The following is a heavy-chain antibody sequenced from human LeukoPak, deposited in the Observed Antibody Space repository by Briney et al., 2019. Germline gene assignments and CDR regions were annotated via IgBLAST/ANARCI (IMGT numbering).Heavy chain of an antibody. J-gene: IGHJ4*02. Sequence: GGSLRLSCEASGFTFDDYGMSWVRHPPGKGLEWVSGINRNGGSTDYADSVKGRFTISRDNAKNSHFLQMNGLRVEDTALYYCARGFRNGPFDCWGQGTLVTVSS. CDR2: INRNGGST. V-gene: IGHV3-20*04. D-gene: IGHD2-8*01. CDR3: ARGFRNGPFDC. CDR1: GFTFDDYG.